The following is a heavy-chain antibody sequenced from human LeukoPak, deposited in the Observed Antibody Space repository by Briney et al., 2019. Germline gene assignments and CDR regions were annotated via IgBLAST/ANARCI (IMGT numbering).Heavy chain of an antibody. CDR1: GFTVNSNY. D-gene: IGHD6-6*01. CDR3: AKEGTSSSYLDY. Sequence: GGSLRLSCVASGFTVNSNYMSWVRQAPGKGLEWVSAISGSGGSTYYADSVKGRFTISRDNSKNTLYLQMNSLRAEDTAVYYCAKEGTSSSYLDYWGQGTLVTVSS. J-gene: IGHJ4*02. CDR2: ISGSGGST. V-gene: IGHV3-23*01.